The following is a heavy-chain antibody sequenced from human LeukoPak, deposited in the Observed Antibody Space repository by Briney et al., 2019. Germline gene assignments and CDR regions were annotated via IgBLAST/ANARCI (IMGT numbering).Heavy chain of an antibody. V-gene: IGHV3-23*01. CDR1: GFTFSSYA. D-gene: IGHD6-6*01. Sequence: GGSLRLSCAASGFTFSSYAMSWVRQAPGKRLEWVSAISGSGGSTYYADSVKGRFTISRDNSKNTLYLQMNSLRAEDTAVYYCAKEATYSSSYPHPFDYWGQGTLVTVSS. J-gene: IGHJ4*02. CDR2: ISGSGGST. CDR3: AKEATYSSSYPHPFDY.